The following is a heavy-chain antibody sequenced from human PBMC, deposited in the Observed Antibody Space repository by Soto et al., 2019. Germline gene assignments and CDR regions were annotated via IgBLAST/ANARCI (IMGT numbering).Heavy chain of an antibody. CDR1: GFTVSSNY. D-gene: IGHD2-2*01. Sequence: EVQLVETGGGLIQPVGSLRLSCAASGFTVSSNYMSWVRQAPGRGLEWVSTIFSGGTTHYADSVKGRFTISRDSSKNTLYLQMNSLRAEDTAIYYCARETVPPSYHYYDCWGQGTLVTVSS. J-gene: IGHJ4*02. V-gene: IGHV3-53*02. CDR3: ARETVPPSYHYYDC. CDR2: IFSGGTT.